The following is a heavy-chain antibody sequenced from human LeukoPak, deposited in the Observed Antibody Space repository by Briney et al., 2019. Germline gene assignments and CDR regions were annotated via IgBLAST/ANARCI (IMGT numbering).Heavy chain of an antibody. Sequence: SETLSLTCTVSGGSISSSSYYWGWIRQPPGKGLEWIGSIYYSGSTYYNPSLKSRVTISVDTSKNQFSLKLSSVTAADTAVYYCGGGDYVWGSYIGAFDIWGQGTMVTVSS. D-gene: IGHD3-16*01. J-gene: IGHJ3*02. V-gene: IGHV4-39*07. CDR2: IYYSGST. CDR3: GGGDYVWGSYIGAFDI. CDR1: GGSISSSSYY.